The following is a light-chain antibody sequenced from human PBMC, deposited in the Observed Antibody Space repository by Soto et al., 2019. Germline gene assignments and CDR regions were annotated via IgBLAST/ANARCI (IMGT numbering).Light chain of an antibody. CDR2: AAS. CDR3: QKYNSVPIT. Sequence: DIQMTQSPSSLSASVGDRVTITCRASQGISNNLAWYQQKPGKVPKLLICAASTLQSGVPSRFSGSGSGTDFTLTISSLQPEDVATYYCQKYNSVPITFGQGTRLEIK. J-gene: IGKJ5*01. V-gene: IGKV1-27*01. CDR1: QGISNN.